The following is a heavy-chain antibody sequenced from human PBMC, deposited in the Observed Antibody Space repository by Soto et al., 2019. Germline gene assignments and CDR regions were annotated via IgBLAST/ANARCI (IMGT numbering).Heavy chain of an antibody. J-gene: IGHJ4*02. CDR1: GYTFTSYG. CDR3: AKEYYYGSGPWY. CDR2: ISAYNGNT. Sequence: QVQLVQSGAEVKKPGASVKVSCKASGYTFTSYGISWVRQAPGQGLEWMGWISAYNGNTNYAQKLQGRVTMTTDTSTRTAYMELMSLISDDPPVHDCAKEYYYGSGPWYWCQGTLVTVSS. D-gene: IGHD3-10*01. V-gene: IGHV1-18*01.